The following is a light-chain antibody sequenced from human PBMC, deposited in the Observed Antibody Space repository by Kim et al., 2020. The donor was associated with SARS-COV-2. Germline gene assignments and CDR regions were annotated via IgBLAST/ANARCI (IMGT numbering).Light chain of an antibody. V-gene: IGLV6-57*03. J-gene: IGLJ2*01. Sequence: GKTVTISCTRSSGRIASNYVQWYQQRPGSAPTTVIYEDNQRLSGVPDRFSGSIDSSSNSASLTISGLKTEDEADYYCQSYDSINVVFGGGTKLTVL. CDR3: QSYDSINVV. CDR1: SGRIASNY. CDR2: EDN.